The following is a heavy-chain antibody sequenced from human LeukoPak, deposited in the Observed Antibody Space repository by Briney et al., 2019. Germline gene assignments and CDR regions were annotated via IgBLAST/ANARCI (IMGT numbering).Heavy chain of an antibody. Sequence: SSETLSLTCTVSGGSISSDRFYWTWVRQPAGKGLEWIGRIKGSITNYNPSLKSRVNISVDTSTNQFSLKLNSLTAADTAVYYRARVPDWTYAADYWGQGTLVTVSS. CDR3: ARVPDWTYAADY. V-gene: IGHV4-61*02. D-gene: IGHD3/OR15-3a*01. CDR2: IKGSIT. J-gene: IGHJ4*02. CDR1: GGSISSDRFY.